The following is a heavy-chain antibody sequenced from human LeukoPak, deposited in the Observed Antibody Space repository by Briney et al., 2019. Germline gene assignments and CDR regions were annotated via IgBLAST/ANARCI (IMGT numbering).Heavy chain of an antibody. V-gene: IGHV4-39*07. CDR2: IFYSGTT. CDR1: DGFISSSSYY. D-gene: IGHD3-22*01. CDR3: ARGKRLGGYYYDN. Sequence: SETLSLTCTVSDGFISSSSYYWGWIRQPPGKGLEWIGSIFYSGTTHYNPSLRSRVTISVDTFKNQFFLNQTSVTAADTAVYYCARGKRLGGYYYDNWGQGTRVTVSS. J-gene: IGHJ4*02.